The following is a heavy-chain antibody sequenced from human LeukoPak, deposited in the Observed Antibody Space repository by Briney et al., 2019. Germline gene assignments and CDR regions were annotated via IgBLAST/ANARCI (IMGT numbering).Heavy chain of an antibody. V-gene: IGHV4-39*01. CDR2: IYYSGTN. Sequence: SESLSLTCTVSGGSINRGFYYWGWIRQPPGKGLAWIGSIYYSGTNYYNPSLKSRVTISVDTSRNQFSLQLTSVTVADTAVYFCARHRPSSTMSGIALWGQGTLVTVSS. D-gene: IGHD2-21*01. J-gene: IGHJ4*02. CDR3: ARHRPSSTMSGIAL. CDR1: GGSINRGFYY.